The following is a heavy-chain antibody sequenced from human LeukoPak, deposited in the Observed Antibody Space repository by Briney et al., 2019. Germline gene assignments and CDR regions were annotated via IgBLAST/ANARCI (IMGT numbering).Heavy chain of an antibody. CDR3: ARADYDILTSFQH. D-gene: IGHD3-9*01. Sequence: ASVKVSCKASGYTFTGYYIHWVRQAPGQGLEWMGWINPNSGGTNYAQKLQGRVTMTTDTSTSTAYMELRSLRSDDTAVYYCARADYDILTSFQHWGQGTMVTVSS. J-gene: IGHJ1*01. V-gene: IGHV1-2*02. CDR2: INPNSGGT. CDR1: GYTFTGYY.